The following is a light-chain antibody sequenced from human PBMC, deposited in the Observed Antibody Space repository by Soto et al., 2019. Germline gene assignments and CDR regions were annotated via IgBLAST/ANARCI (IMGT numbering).Light chain of an antibody. Sequence: EIVMTQSPATLSVSPGERATVPCRASQSVSSNLAWYQQKPGQAPRLLIYGASTRATGIPARFSGSGSGTEFTLTISSLQSEDFAVYYCQQYNNWPPATFGQGTKVDIK. J-gene: IGKJ1*01. V-gene: IGKV3-15*01. CDR1: QSVSSN. CDR3: QQYNNWPPAT. CDR2: GAS.